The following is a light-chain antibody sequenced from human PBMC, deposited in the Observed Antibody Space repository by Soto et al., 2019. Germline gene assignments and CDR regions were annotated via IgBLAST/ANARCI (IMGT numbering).Light chain of an antibody. J-gene: IGLJ1*01. Sequence: QSVLTQPASVSGSPGQSITISCTGTSSNVGSYNLVSWYQQHPGKAPKLMIYEVSKRPSGVSNRFSGSKSGNTASLTISGLQAEDEADYHCCSYAGSYTYVFGPGTKVTLL. CDR1: SSNVGSYNL. V-gene: IGLV2-23*02. CDR2: EVS. CDR3: CSYAGSYTYV.